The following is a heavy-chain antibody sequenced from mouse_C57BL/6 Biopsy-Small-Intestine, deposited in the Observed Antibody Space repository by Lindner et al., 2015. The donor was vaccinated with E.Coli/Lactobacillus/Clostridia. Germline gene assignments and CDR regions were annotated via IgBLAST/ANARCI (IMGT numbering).Heavy chain of an antibody. CDR3: SRFDYDDY. Sequence: VQLQESGPELVKPGASVKISCKASGYAFSSSWMNCVKQRPGKGLEWIGQIYPGDGDTNYNEKFKGKATLTADKSSSTAYMQLSSLTSEDSAVYFCSRFDYDDYWGQGTTLTVSS. V-gene: IGHV1-80*01. D-gene: IGHD2-4*01. CDR2: IYPGDGDT. J-gene: IGHJ2*01. CDR1: GYAFSSSW.